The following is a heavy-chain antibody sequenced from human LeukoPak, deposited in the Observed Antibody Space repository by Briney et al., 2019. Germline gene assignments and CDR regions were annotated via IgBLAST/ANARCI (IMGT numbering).Heavy chain of an antibody. V-gene: IGHV3-30*18. Sequence: GGSLRLSCAASGFTFRSNAMHWVRQVPGKGLESVAFISYDGSKKEYADSVKGRFTISRDNSKNTLSLQMNSLRAEDTVLYYCAKDLATCYSLDYWGRGTPVIVSS. D-gene: IGHD2-15*01. CDR2: ISYDGSKK. J-gene: IGHJ4*02. CDR3: AKDLATCYSLDY. CDR1: GFTFRSNA.